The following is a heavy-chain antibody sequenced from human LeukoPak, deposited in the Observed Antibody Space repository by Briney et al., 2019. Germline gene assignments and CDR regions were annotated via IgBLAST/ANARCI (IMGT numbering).Heavy chain of an antibody. D-gene: IGHD3-3*01. Sequence: GRSLRLSCAASGFTFSSYGMHWVRQAPGKGLEWVAVIWYDGSNKYYADSVKGRFTISRDNSKNTLYLQMNSLRAEDTAVYYCAREITIFGSYYYYMDVWGKGTTVTVSS. J-gene: IGHJ6*03. V-gene: IGHV3-33*01. CDR2: IWYDGSNK. CDR3: AREITIFGSYYYYMDV. CDR1: GFTFSSYG.